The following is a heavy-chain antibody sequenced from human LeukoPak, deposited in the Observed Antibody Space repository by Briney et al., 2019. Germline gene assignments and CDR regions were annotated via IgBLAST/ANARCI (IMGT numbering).Heavy chain of an antibody. CDR1: GFTFSNAW. D-gene: IGHD3-22*01. V-gene: IGHV3-15*01. Sequence: GGSLRLSCAASGFTFSNAWMSWVRQAPGKGLEWVGRIKSKSAGGKTDYAAPMKGRFTISRDDSKNTLYLQMNSLKTEDTAVYYCTAEYDSSGYYPWFFDLWGRGTLVTASS. CDR2: IKSKSAGGKT. CDR3: TAEYDSSGYYPWFFDL. J-gene: IGHJ2*01.